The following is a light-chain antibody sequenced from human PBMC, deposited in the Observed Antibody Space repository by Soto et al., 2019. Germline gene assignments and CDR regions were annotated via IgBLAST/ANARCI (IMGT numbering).Light chain of an antibody. CDR2: SVS. Sequence: IELTQYPSTVSASVGARVTITCRASQRVYNWLAWYQQKPGKAPKLLISSVSTLESGVPTRFSGSGSGTEFTLAISSLQPEDLGTYYRQQYNSYLSFGHGTKVEI. J-gene: IGKJ3*01. CDR1: QRVYNW. V-gene: IGKV1-5*01. CDR3: QQYNSYLS.